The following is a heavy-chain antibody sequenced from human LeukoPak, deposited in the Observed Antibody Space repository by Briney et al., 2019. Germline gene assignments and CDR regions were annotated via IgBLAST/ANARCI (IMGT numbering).Heavy chain of an antibody. J-gene: IGHJ4*02. CDR1: RGTFSSYA. CDR2: IIPIFGTA. CDR3: AREPWGYGDYQSYFDY. D-gene: IGHD4-17*01. Sequence: ASVKVSCKASRGTFSSYAISWVRQAPGQGLEWMGGIIPIFGTANYAQKFQGRVTITADESTSTAYMELSSLRSEDTAVYYCAREPWGYGDYQSYFDYWGQGTLVTVSS. V-gene: IGHV1-69*13.